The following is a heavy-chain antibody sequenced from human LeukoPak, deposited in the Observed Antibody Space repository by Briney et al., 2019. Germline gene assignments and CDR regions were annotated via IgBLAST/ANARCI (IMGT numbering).Heavy chain of an antibody. V-gene: IGHV4-38-2*02. Sequence: PSETLSLTCTVSGYSISSGYYWGWIRQPPGKGLEWIGSIYHSGSTYYNPSLKSRVTISVDTSKNQFSLKLSSVTAADTAVYYCARVEGGSGSYSDAFDIWGQGTMVTVSS. CDR3: ARVEGGSGSYSDAFDI. CDR1: GYSISSGYY. D-gene: IGHD3-10*01. J-gene: IGHJ3*02. CDR2: IYHSGST.